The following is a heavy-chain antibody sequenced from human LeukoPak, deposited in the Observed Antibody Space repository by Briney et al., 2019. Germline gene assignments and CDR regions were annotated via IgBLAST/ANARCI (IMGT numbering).Heavy chain of an antibody. J-gene: IGHJ4*02. Sequence: QPGGSLRLSCAASGFTFSSHAMSWVRQTPGKGLEWVSSISNSGNSAYYADSVKGRFTISRDKSKNTLYLQMNSLRAEDTAVYYCAKLTDSIAARPFDSWGQGTLVTVSS. CDR3: AKLTDSIAARPFDS. CDR1: GFTFSSHA. CDR2: ISNSGNSA. V-gene: IGHV3-23*01. D-gene: IGHD6-6*01.